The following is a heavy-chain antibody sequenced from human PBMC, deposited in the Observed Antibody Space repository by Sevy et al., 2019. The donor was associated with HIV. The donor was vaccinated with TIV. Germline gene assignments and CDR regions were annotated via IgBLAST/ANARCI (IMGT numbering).Heavy chain of an antibody. CDR3: ARLVSSGWAGMDV. CDR2: ISGLSNYI. D-gene: IGHD6-19*01. Sequence: GGSLRLSCVASGFTFSTYSMNWVRQAPGKGLEWVSSISGLSNYIYYSDSVRGRFTISRDNVKNSLYLQMNSLRAEDTALYYCARLVSSGWAGMDVWGQRTTVTVSS. CDR1: GFTFSTYS. V-gene: IGHV3-21*01. J-gene: IGHJ6*02.